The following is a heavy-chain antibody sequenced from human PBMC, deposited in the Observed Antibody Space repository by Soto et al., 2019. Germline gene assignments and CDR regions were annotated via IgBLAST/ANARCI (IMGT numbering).Heavy chain of an antibody. CDR1: GYSFTDYH. V-gene: IGHV1-2*04. Sequence: GASVKVSYKASGYSFTDYHIHWVRQAPGQGLEWLGRINPKSGGTSTAQKFQGWVTMTTDTSISTASMELTRLTSDDTAIYYCARGDSTDCSNGVCSFFYHHDMDVWGQGTTVTVSS. D-gene: IGHD2-8*01. CDR2: INPKSGGT. CDR3: ARGDSTDCSNGVCSFFYHHDMDV. J-gene: IGHJ6*02.